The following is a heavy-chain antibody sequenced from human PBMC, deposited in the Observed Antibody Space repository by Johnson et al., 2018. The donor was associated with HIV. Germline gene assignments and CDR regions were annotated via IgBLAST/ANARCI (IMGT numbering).Heavy chain of an antibody. CDR2: ISWNNVRI. V-gene: IGHV3-20*04. Sequence: EQLVESGGSVVRPGGSLRLSCAASGFTVSSNYMSWVRQAPGKGLEWVAGISWNNVRIGYADSVKGRFTISRDNAKNSLFLQMNSLRAEDTAVYYCARDRSSGWYGRVDAFDIWGQGTMVTVSS. CDR1: GFTVSSNY. CDR3: ARDRSSGWYGRVDAFDI. J-gene: IGHJ3*02. D-gene: IGHD6-19*01.